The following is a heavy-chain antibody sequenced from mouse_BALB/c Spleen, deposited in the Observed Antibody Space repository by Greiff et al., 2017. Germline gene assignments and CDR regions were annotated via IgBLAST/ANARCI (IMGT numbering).Heavy chain of an antibody. J-gene: IGHJ4*01. CDR1: GFTFSSFG. CDR3: AREGGSSYDAMDY. V-gene: IGHV5-17*02. CDR2: ISSGSSTI. D-gene: IGHD1-1*01. Sequence: EVKLVESGGGLVQPGGSRKLSCAASGFTFSSFGMHWVRQAPEKGLEWVAYISSGSSTIYYADTVKGRFTISRDNPKNTLFLQMTSLRSEDTAMYYCAREGGSSYDAMDYWGQGTSVTVSS.